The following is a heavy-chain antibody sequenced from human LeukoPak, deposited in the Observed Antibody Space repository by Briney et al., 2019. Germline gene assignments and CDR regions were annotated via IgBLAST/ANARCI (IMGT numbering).Heavy chain of an antibody. D-gene: IGHD1-26*01. CDR1: GFTLSSYW. CDR2: INSDGSST. V-gene: IGHV3-74*01. Sequence: PGGSLRLSCSASGFTLSSYWMHWVRQAPGKGLVWVSRINSDGSSTSYADSVKGRFTISRDNARNSLYLQMDNLRAEDTAVYYCAKGGYGGSYYGVPDVFDIWGKGKMVPVSS. J-gene: IGHJ3*02. CDR3: AKGGYGGSYYGVPDVFDI.